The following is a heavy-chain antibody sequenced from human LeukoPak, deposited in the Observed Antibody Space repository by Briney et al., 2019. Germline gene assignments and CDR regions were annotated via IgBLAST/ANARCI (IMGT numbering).Heavy chain of an antibody. CDR2: IIPIFGTA. V-gene: IGHV1-69*05. CDR3: ARVRYFEGYYYYMDV. CDR1: GGTFSSYA. D-gene: IGHD3-9*01. Sequence: ASVKVSCKASGGTFSSYAISWVRQAPGRGLEWMGGIIPIFGTANYAQKFQGRVTITTDESTSTAYMELSSLRSEDTAVYYCARVRYFEGYYYYMDVWGKGTTVTVSS. J-gene: IGHJ6*03.